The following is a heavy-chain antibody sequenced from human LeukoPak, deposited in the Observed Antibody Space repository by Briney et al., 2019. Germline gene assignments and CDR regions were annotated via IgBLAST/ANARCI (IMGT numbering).Heavy chain of an antibody. CDR1: GGSISSGTYY. D-gene: IGHD3-3*01. V-gene: IGHV4-61*02. Sequence: SETLSLTCTVSGGSISSGTYYWSWIRQPAGKGLEWIGRIYAGGSTNYNPSLKSRVTMSLDPSKNQFSLKLSSVTAADTAVYYCAGSRFLEYAFDIWGQGTMVTVSS. CDR3: AGSRFLEYAFDI. J-gene: IGHJ3*02. CDR2: IYAGGST.